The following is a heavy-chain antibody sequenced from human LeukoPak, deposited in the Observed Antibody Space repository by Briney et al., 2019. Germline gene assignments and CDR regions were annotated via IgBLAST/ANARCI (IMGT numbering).Heavy chain of an antibody. J-gene: IGHJ4*02. CDR1: GGTFSSYA. Sequence: AASVKVSCKASGGTFSSYAISWVRQAPGQGLEWMGGIIPIFGTANYAQKFQGRVTITADESTSTAYMELSSLRSEDTAVYYCARGDPGYGSSGYSGGWGQGTLVTVSS. D-gene: IGHD3-22*01. V-gene: IGHV1-69*01. CDR3: ARGDPGYGSSGYSGG. CDR2: IIPIFGTA.